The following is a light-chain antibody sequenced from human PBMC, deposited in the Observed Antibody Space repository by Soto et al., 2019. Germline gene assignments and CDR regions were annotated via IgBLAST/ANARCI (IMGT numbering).Light chain of an antibody. CDR2: AAS. J-gene: IGKJ2*01. CDR3: QQSYSTPYT. CDR1: QSISSY. V-gene: IGKV1-39*01. Sequence: DIQMTQSPSSLSASVGDRVTITCRTSQSISSYLNGYQQKPGKAPKLLIYAASSLQSGVPSRFGGSGSGTDFTLTISSLQPEDFATYYGQQSYSTPYTFCQGTKLEIK.